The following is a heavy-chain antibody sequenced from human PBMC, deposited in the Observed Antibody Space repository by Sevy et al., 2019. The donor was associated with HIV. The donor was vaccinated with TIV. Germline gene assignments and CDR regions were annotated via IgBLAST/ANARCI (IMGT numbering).Heavy chain of an antibody. Sequence: GGSLRLSCAASGFTFSSYWMTWVRQAPGKGLEWVANIKQDGSEKYYVDSVKGRFTISRDKAKNSLYLQMNSLRAEDTAVYYCAREGSGSLWYYFDYWGQGTLVTVSS. D-gene: IGHD3-22*01. CDR1: GFTFSSYW. CDR3: AREGSGSLWYYFDY. CDR2: IKQDGSEK. J-gene: IGHJ4*02. V-gene: IGHV3-7*01.